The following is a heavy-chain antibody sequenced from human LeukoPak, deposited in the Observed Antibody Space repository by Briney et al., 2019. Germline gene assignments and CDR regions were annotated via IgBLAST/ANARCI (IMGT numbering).Heavy chain of an antibody. CDR3: ASIGCCSGGSCLYFDH. CDR2: IYYSGTT. D-gene: IGHD2-15*01. Sequence: SETLSLTCTVSGGSIISGDYYWSWIRQPPGKGLEWIGYIYYSGTTSYNSSLQSRVTISVDTSKNQFSLKLNSVTAADTAVYYCASIGCCSGGSCLYFDHWGQGTLVTVSS. CDR1: GGSIISGDYY. J-gene: IGHJ4*02. V-gene: IGHV4-30-4*01.